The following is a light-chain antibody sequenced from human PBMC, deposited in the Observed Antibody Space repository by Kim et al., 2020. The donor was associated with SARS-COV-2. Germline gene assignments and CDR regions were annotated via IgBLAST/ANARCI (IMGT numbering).Light chain of an antibody. Sequence: EIVMTQSPATLSVSPGERATLSCRASQSVSSNLAWYQQKPGQAPRLLIYGASSRATGIPARFSGSGPGTEFTLTISSLQSEDFAVYYCQKYNKLPHHTFGQGTKLEIK. CDR2: GAS. CDR3: QKYNKLPHHT. V-gene: IGKV3-15*01. J-gene: IGKJ2*01. CDR1: QSVSSN.